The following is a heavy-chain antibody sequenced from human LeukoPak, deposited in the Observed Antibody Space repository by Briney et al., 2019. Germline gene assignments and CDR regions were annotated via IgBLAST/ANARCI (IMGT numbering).Heavy chain of an antibody. CDR3: AREDCSGGSCYSY. CDR1: GYTFTGYY. Sequence: GASVKVSCKAAGYTFTGYYVHWVRQAPGQGLEWMGWINPSSGGTNYAQKFQGRVTMTRDTSISTAYMELSRLRSEDTAVYYCAREDCSGGSCYSYWGQGTLVTVSS. V-gene: IGHV1-2*02. J-gene: IGHJ4*02. CDR2: INPSSGGT. D-gene: IGHD2-15*01.